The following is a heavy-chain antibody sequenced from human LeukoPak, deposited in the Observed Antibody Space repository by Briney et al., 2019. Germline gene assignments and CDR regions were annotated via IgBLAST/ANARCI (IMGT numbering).Heavy chain of an antibody. J-gene: IGHJ6*03. Sequence: KPSETLSLTCTVSDGSISSSHYYWGWIRQPPGKGLEWIGTIYYSGTTYYNPSLESRVTISEDTSKNQFSLTLRSVTAADTAVYYCARQISDYYYYYIDVWGKGTTVTVSS. CDR1: DGSISSSHYY. D-gene: IGHD3-3*01. CDR3: ARQISDYYYYYIDV. V-gene: IGHV4-39*01. CDR2: IYYSGTT.